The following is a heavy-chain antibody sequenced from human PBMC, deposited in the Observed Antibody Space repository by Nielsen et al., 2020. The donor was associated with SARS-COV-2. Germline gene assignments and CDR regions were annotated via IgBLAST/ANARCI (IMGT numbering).Heavy chain of an antibody. Sequence: SETLSLTCAVSGDSISSTNWWSWVRQPPGPGLEWVGEIYHGGTTHYNPSLKSRLTISLDTSRNQFSLNLISVTAADTAVYYCARVPPGGIPADYWGQGTLVTVSS. J-gene: IGHJ4*02. CDR1: GDSISSTNW. CDR3: ARVPPGGIPADY. CDR2: IYHGGTT. D-gene: IGHD1-26*01. V-gene: IGHV4-4*02.